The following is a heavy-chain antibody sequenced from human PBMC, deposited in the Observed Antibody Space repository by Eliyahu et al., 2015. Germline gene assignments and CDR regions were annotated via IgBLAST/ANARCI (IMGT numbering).Heavy chain of an antibody. J-gene: IGHJ4*02. Sequence: EVQLVESGGGLVQPGGSLRLSCAASGXXXSSYWMSWVRQXPXKGLEWVXSISSSSSYIYYADSXKGRFTISRDNAKNSLYLQMNSLRAEDTAVYYCARGDGYSNYVVDFDYWGQGTLVTVSS. CDR1: GXXXSSYW. D-gene: IGHD4-11*01. CDR2: ISSSSSYI. CDR3: ARGDGYSNYVVDFDY. V-gene: IGHV3-21*01.